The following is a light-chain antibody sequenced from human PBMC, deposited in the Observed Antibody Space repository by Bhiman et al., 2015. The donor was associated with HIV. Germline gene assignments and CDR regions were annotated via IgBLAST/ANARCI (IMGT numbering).Light chain of an antibody. J-gene: IGLJ2*01. CDR1: SSDIGGYYY. V-gene: IGLV2-11*01. CDR3: CSYXRTRIRS. CDR2: DVN. Sequence: QSALTQPRSVSGSPGQSVTIACTGTSSDIGGYYYVSWYQQHPGKAPKLMIYDVNKRPSGVPDRFSGSKSGNAASLTISGLQTEDEAEYYCCSYXRTRIRSFGG.